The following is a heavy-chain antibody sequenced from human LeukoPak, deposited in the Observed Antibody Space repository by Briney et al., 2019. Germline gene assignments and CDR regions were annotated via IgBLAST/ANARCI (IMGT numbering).Heavy chain of an antibody. CDR2: ISGSGGST. CDR3: AKDTLKYYYGSGSYYIGYSDY. J-gene: IGHJ4*02. V-gene: IGHV3-23*01. Sequence: GGSLRLSCVASGFTFSSYAMSWVRQAPGKGLEWVSAISGSGGSTYYADSVKGRFTISRDNSKNTLYLQMNSLRVEDTAVYYCAKDTLKYYYGSGSYYIGYSDYWGQGTLVTVSS. D-gene: IGHD3-10*01. CDR1: GFTFSSYA.